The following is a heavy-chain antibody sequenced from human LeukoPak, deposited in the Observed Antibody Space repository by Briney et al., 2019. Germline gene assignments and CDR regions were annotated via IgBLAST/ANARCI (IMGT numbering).Heavy chain of an antibody. CDR3: AYLGSSTFLTSFHH. CDR1: GFTVSSNY. CDR2: IYSGGST. J-gene: IGHJ1*01. V-gene: IGHV3-53*01. Sequence: PGGSLRLSCAASGFTVSSNYMSWVRQAPGKGLEWVSVIYSGGSTYYADSVKGRFTISRDNSKNTLYLQMNSLRAEDTAVYYCAYLGSSTFLTSFHHWGQGTLVTVSS. D-gene: IGHD3-10*01.